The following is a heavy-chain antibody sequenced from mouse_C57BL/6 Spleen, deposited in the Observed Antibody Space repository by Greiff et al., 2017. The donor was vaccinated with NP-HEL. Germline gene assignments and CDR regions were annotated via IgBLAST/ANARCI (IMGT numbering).Heavy chain of an antibody. Sequence: VQLQQSGAELVKPGASVKLSCTASGFNIKDYYMHWVKQRPEQGLEWIGRIVPEDGDTNYAPKFQGKATITADTSSNTAYLQLSSLTSKDTAVYYCARYYDYDDYAMDYWGQGTSVTVSS. V-gene: IGHV14-2*01. CDR3: ARYYDYDDYAMDY. CDR2: IVPEDGDT. CDR1: GFNIKDYY. J-gene: IGHJ4*01. D-gene: IGHD2-4*01.